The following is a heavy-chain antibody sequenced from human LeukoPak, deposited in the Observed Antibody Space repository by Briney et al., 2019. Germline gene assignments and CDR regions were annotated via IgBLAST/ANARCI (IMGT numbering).Heavy chain of an antibody. J-gene: IGHJ4*02. CDR2: IYPSGTT. CDR1: GVSVSSYY. CDR3: ADDYGD. D-gene: IGHD4-17*01. Sequence: SETLSLTGSVSGVSVSSYYWSWIRLPAGKGLEWIGRIYPSGTTHYNPSLKSRITMSVDTSKNQFSLKLTSVTAADTAVYYCADDYGDWGQGTLVTVSS. V-gene: IGHV4-4*07.